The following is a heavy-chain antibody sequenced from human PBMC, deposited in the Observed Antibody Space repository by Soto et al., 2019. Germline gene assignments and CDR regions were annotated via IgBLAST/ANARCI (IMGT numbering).Heavy chain of an antibody. CDR3: ARMGYLSSSSGRGAFDI. CDR2: INHSGST. V-gene: IGHV4-34*01. Sequence: SETLSLTCAVYGGSFSGYYWSWIRQPPGKGLEWIGEINHSGSTNYNPSLKSRVTISVDTSKNQFSLKLSSVTAADTAVYYCARMGYLSSSSGRGAFDIWGQGTMVTVSS. CDR1: GGSFSGYY. D-gene: IGHD6-6*01. J-gene: IGHJ3*02.